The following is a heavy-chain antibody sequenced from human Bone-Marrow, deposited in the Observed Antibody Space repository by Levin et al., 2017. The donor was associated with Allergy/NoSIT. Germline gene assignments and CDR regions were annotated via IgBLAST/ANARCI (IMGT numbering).Heavy chain of an antibody. V-gene: IGHV1-69*06. CDR2: IIPIFGTA. J-gene: IGHJ3*02. Sequence: ASVKVSCKASGGTFSSYAISWVRQAPGQGLEWMGGIIPIFGTANYAQKFQGRVTITADKSTSTAYMELSSLRSEDTAVYYCARGVEHFRAVMDSSGFDIWGQGTMVTVSS. CDR1: GGTFSSYA. CDR3: ARGVEHFRAVMDSSGFDI. D-gene: IGHD1-26*01.